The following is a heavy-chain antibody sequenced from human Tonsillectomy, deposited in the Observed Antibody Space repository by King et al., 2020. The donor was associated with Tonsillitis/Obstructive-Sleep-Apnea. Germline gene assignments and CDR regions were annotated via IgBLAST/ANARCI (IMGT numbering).Heavy chain of an antibody. D-gene: IGHD3-22*01. CDR3: ARVAYYYDSSCPLDY. CDR1: GYTFTGYY. J-gene: IGHJ4*02. V-gene: IGHV1-2*02. Sequence: QLVQSGAEVKKPGASVKVSCKASGYTFTGYYMHWVRQAPGQGLEWMGWVNPKSGGTNYAQQFQGRVTMTRDKSLSTAYMELSSLRSDDTAVYYCARVAYYYDSSCPLDYWGQGTLVTVSS. CDR2: VNPKSGGT.